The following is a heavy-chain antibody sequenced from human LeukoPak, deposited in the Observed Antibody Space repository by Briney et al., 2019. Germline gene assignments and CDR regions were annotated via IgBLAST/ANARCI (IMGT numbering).Heavy chain of an antibody. CDR3: TRSDHDTGGEFDY. CDR2: INPNSGGT. J-gene: IGHJ4*02. V-gene: IGHV1-2*06. D-gene: IGHD2-8*02. Sequence: GASVKVSCKASGYTFTDYYMHWVRQAPGQGLEWMGRINPNSGGTNYAQKFQGRVTMTRDTSISTASMELSSLRSDDTAVYYCTRSDHDTGGEFDYWGQGTLVTVSS. CDR1: GYTFTDYY.